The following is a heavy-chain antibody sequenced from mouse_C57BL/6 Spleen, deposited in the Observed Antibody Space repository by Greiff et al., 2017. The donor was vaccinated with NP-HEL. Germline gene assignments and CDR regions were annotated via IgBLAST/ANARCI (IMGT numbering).Heavy chain of an antibody. D-gene: IGHD1-1*01. Sequence: EVQLVESGGGLVKPGGSLKLSCAASGFTFSDYGMHWVRQAPEKGLEWVAYISSGSSTIYYADTVKGRFTISRDNAKNTLFLQMTSLRSEDTAMYYCARGIYYYGSSSFDSWGQGTTLTVSS. J-gene: IGHJ2*01. V-gene: IGHV5-17*01. CDR2: ISSGSSTI. CDR3: ARGIYYYGSSSFDS. CDR1: GFTFSDYG.